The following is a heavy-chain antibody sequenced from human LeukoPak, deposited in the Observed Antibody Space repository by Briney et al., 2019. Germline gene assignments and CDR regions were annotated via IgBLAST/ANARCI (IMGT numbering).Heavy chain of an antibody. CDR1: GGSVSSGSYY. V-gene: IGHV4-61*01. CDR2: MYYSGST. Sequence: PSETLSLTCTVSGGSVSSGSYYWSWIRQPPGKGLEWIGYMYYSGSTSYNPSLKSRVTISLDTSKKQFSLKLTSVTAADTALYYCAGTGLYFDYWGQGSLVSVSS. D-gene: IGHD7-27*01. CDR3: AGTGLYFDY. J-gene: IGHJ4*02.